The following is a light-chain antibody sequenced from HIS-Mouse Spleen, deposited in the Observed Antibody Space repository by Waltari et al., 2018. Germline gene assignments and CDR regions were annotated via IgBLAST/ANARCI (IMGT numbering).Light chain of an antibody. V-gene: IGLV2-18*01. Sequence: QSALTQPPSVSGSPGQSVTISCTGTSSDVGIYNRVSWYQQPPGTAPKLLIYEVSNRPSGVPDRFSGSKSGNTASLTISVLQAEDEADYYCSLYTSSSTLVFGGGTKLTVL. CDR3: SLYTSSSTLV. CDR1: SSDVGIYNR. J-gene: IGLJ2*01. CDR2: EVS.